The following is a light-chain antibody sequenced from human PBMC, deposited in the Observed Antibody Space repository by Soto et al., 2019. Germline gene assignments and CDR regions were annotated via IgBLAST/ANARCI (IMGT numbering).Light chain of an antibody. CDR2: DVS. J-gene: IGLJ2*01. CDR1: SSDVGGYNY. CDR3: SSYTSSSIL. V-gene: IGLV2-14*01. Sequence: QSVLTQPASVSGSPGQSITISCTGTSSDVGGYNYVSWYQQHPGKAPKLMIYDVSNRPSGVSNRFSGSKSGNTASLTISGLRAEDEADYYCSSYTSSSILFGGGTKVTVL.